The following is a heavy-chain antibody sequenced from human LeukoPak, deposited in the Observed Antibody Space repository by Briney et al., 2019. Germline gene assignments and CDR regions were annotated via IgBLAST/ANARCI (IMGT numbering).Heavy chain of an antibody. CDR1: GGSISSDSYY. CDR3: ARVSYFWSGKVDY. D-gene: IGHD3-3*01. Sequence: PSQTLSLTCTVSGGSISSDSYYWSWIRQPAGKGLEWIGRIYTSGSTNYNPSLKSRDTISVDMSKNQFSLKLSSVTAADTAVYYCARVSYFWSGKVDYWGQGTLVTVSS. V-gene: IGHV4-61*02. J-gene: IGHJ4*02. CDR2: IYTSGST.